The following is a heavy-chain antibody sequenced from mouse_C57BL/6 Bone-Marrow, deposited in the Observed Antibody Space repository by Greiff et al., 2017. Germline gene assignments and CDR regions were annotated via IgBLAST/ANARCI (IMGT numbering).Heavy chain of an antibody. D-gene: IGHD1-1*01. Sequence: VKLQQSGAELARPGASVKMSCKASGYTFTSYTMHWVKQRPGQGLEWIGYINPSSGYTKYNQKFKDKATLTADKSSSTAYMQLSSLTSEDSAVYYCARDYYGGSWFAYWGQGTLVTVSA. CDR3: ARDYYGGSWFAY. CDR2: INPSSGYT. J-gene: IGHJ3*01. V-gene: IGHV1-4*01. CDR1: GYTFTSYT.